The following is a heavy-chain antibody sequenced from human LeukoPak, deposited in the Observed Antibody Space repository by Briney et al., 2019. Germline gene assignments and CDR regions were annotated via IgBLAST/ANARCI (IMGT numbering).Heavy chain of an antibody. V-gene: IGHV3-30-3*01. J-gene: IGHJ4*02. CDR1: GFTFSSYA. Sequence: GGSLRLSCAASGFTFSSYAMHWVRQAPGKGLEWVAVISYDGSNKYYADSVKGRFTISRDSSKNTLYLQMNSLRAEDTAVYYCASHTMVHFDYWGQGTLVTVSS. CDR3: ASHTMVHFDY. D-gene: IGHD3-10*01. CDR2: ISYDGSNK.